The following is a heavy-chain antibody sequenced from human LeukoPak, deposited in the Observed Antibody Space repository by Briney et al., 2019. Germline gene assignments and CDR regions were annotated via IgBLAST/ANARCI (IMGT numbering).Heavy chain of an antibody. V-gene: IGHV3-23*01. CDR3: AESPYSSGWQWGDY. Sequence: GGSLRLSCAASGFTFGSYAMSWVRQAPGKGLEWVSAISGSGGSTYYADSVKGRFTISRDNSKNTLYLQMNSLRAEDTAVYYCAESPYSSGWQWGDYWGQGTLVTVSS. J-gene: IGHJ4*02. CDR2: ISGSGGST. D-gene: IGHD6-19*01. CDR1: GFTFGSYA.